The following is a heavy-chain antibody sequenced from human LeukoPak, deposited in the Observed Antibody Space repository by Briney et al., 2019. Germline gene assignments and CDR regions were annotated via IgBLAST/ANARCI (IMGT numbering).Heavy chain of an antibody. CDR1: GFTFSSYS. Sequence: GGSLRLSCAASGFTFSSYSMNWVRQAPGKGLEWVSYISSSSSTIYYADSVKGRFTISRDNAKNSLYLQMNSLRAEDTAVYYCARTGRVYCSSTSCYRHESAFDIWGQGTMVTVSS. D-gene: IGHD2-2*01. J-gene: IGHJ3*02. V-gene: IGHV3-48*01. CDR2: ISSSSSTI. CDR3: ARTGRVYCSSTSCYRHESAFDI.